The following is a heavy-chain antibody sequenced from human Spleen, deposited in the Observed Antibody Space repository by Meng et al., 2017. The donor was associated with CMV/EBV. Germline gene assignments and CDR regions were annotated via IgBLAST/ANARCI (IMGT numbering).Heavy chain of an antibody. J-gene: IGHJ4*02. V-gene: IGHV4-4*07. CDR3: ARGPVDTSFDS. Sequence: QVQRQVSGRGLVKPSGTLSLSSTCSGGSISSYYWSSIRQPAGKGQEWIGRIYTSGSTNYTPSPKSRVTMSVDTSKNQFSLKLSSVTAADTAVYYCARGPVDTSFDSWGQGTLVTVSS. CDR1: GGSISSYY. D-gene: IGHD5-18*01. CDR2: IYTSGST.